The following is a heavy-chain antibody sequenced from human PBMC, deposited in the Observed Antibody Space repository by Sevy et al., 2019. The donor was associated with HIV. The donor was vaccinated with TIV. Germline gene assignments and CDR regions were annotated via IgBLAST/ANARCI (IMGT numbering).Heavy chain of an antibody. D-gene: IGHD5-18*01. V-gene: IGHV3-33*01. Sequence: GSLRLSCAASGFTFSSYGMHWVRQAPGKGLEWVAVIWYDGSNKYYADSVKGRFTISRDNSKNTLYLQMNSLRAEDTAVYYCARDSNGYSYGSHYYYGMDVWGQGTTVTVSS. CDR1: GFTFSSYG. CDR2: IWYDGSNK. CDR3: ARDSNGYSYGSHYYYGMDV. J-gene: IGHJ6*02.